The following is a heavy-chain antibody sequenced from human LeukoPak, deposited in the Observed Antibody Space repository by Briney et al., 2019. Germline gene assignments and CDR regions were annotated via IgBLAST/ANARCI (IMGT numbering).Heavy chain of an antibody. Sequence: PSETLSLTCTVSGGSISSGGYYWSWIRQHPGKGLEWIGYIYYSGSTYYNPSLKSRVTISVDTSKNQFSLKLSSVTAADTAVYYCARLYGDYEIDFDYWGQGTLVTVS. D-gene: IGHD4-17*01. CDR1: GGSISSGGYY. CDR2: IYYSGST. V-gene: IGHV4-31*03. CDR3: ARLYGDYEIDFDY. J-gene: IGHJ4*02.